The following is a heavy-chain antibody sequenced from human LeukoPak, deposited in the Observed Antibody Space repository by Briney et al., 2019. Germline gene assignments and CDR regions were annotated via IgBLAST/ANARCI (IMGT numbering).Heavy chain of an antibody. V-gene: IGHV4-59*01. CDR3: ARGTSSDAFDI. J-gene: IGHJ3*02. CDR2: IYYSGST. Sequence: PSETLSLTCTVSGGSISSYYWSWIRQPPGKGLEWIGYIYYSGSTNYNPSLKSRITISVDTSKNQFSLKLSSVTAADTAVYYCARGTSSDAFDIWGQGTMVTVSS. CDR1: GGSISSYY. D-gene: IGHD1-7*01.